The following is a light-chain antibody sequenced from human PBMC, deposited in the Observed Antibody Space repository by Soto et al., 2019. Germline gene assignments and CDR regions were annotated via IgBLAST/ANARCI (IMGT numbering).Light chain of an antibody. CDR1: QSVSSN. CDR2: GSS. Sequence: EIVMTQSPATLSVSPGERATLSCRASQSVSSNLAWYQQKPGQPPRLLIYGSSTRATAIPARFSGSGSGTEFTLTIDSLQSEDFAVYYCQQYDYWPPYTFGQGTKLEIK. V-gene: IGKV3-15*01. J-gene: IGKJ2*01. CDR3: QQYDYWPPYT.